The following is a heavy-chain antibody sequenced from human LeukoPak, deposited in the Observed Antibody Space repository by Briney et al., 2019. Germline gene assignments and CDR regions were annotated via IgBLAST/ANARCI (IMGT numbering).Heavy chain of an antibody. CDR2: ILYDGTSK. V-gene: IGHV3-30*07. D-gene: IGHD5-18*01. CDR3: ARNVDTVRNYYYYYYMDV. CDR1: RFTFDIYS. J-gene: IGHJ6*03. Sequence: PGRSLRLSCAASRFTFDIYSMHWVRQAPGKGLEWVAVILYDGTSKYYADSVKGRFTISRDNAKNSLYLQMNSLRAEDTAVYYCARNVDTVRNYYYYYYMDVWGKGTTVTVSS.